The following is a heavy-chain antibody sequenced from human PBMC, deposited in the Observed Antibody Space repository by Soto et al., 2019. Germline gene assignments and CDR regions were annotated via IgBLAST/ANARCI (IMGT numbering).Heavy chain of an antibody. Sequence: GGSLRLSCAASGFTFSSYVMHWVRQTPGKGLEWVAFISHDGNNKYYADSVKGRFTISRDNSENTLYLQMNSLRAEDTAVYYCAKGVPGIAVAGTEYCQQWGQGSLVTVSS. J-gene: IGHJ1*01. V-gene: IGHV3-30*18. CDR3: AKGVPGIAVAGTEYCQQ. CDR2: ISHDGNNK. CDR1: GFTFSSYV. D-gene: IGHD6-19*01.